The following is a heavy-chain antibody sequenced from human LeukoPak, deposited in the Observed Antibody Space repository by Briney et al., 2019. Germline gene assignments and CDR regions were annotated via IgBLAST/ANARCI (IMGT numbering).Heavy chain of an antibody. CDR3: AHRRRSDSWYDLNWFDP. V-gene: IGHV2-5*01. D-gene: IGHD6-13*01. CDR2: IYWNDDK. J-gene: IGHJ5*02. Sequence: SGPTLVKPTQTLTLTCTFSGFSLTTSALGVGWIRQPQVKPLEWLALIYWNDDKRYSPSLKSRLTITKDTPKNQVVLTMTNMDPVDTATYYCAHRRRSDSWYDLNWFDPWGQGTLVTVSS. CDR1: GFSLTTSALG.